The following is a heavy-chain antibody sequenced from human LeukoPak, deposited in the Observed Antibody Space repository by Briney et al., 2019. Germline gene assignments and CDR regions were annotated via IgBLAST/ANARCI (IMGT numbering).Heavy chain of an antibody. J-gene: IGHJ3*02. Sequence: SETLSLTCTVSGGSISSGSYYWSWIRQPAGKGLEWIGRIYTSGSTNYNPSLESRVTISVDTSKNQFSLKLSSVTAADTAVYYCARDKGYYDSSGYLYDVFDIWGQGTMVTVSS. V-gene: IGHV4-61*02. CDR2: IYTSGST. D-gene: IGHD3-22*01. CDR1: GGSISSGSYY. CDR3: ARDKGYYDSSGYLYDVFDI.